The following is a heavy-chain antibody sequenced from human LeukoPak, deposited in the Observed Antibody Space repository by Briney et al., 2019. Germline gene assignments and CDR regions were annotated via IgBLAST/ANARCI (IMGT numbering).Heavy chain of an antibody. V-gene: IGHV4-61*02. CDR2: IYTSGST. J-gene: IGHJ6*02. Sequence: SETLSLTCTVSGGSISSGSYYWSWIRQPAGKGLEWIGRIYTSGSTNYNPSLKSRVTISVDTSKNQFSLKLSSVTAADTAVYYCARSYYYGSGDYGMDVWGQGTTVTVSS. D-gene: IGHD3-10*01. CDR3: ARSYYYGSGDYGMDV. CDR1: GGSISSGSYY.